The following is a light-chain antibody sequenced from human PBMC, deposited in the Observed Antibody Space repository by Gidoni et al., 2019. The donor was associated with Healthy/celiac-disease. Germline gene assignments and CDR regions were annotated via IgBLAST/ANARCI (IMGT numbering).Light chain of an antibody. J-gene: IGKJ4*01. CDR1: QSVSSN. CDR3: QQYKNWPPLT. V-gene: IGKV3-15*01. CDR2: GAS. Sequence: DIVMTQSPATLSVSPGERATLPCRASQSVSSNLAWYQQKPGQAPRLLIYGASTRATGIPARFSGSGSGTEFTLTISSLQSEDFAVYYCQQYKNWPPLTFGGGTKVEIK.